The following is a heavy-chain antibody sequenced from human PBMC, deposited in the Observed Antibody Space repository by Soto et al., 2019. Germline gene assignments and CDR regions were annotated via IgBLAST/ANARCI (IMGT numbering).Heavy chain of an antibody. CDR2: IYPGGSDT. CDR1: GYGFTSYL. D-gene: IGHD2-15*01. Sequence: SLVIYCQGSGYGFTSYLLGWVRQMPGKGLEWMGSIYPGGSDTRYRPSFQGQVTISADKPITAAYLQWSSLQGSHAAMYYCERCTRYCSGGSCLRWFDPWGQGTLVTVSS. CDR3: ERCTRYCSGGSCLRWFDP. J-gene: IGHJ5*02. V-gene: IGHV5-51*04.